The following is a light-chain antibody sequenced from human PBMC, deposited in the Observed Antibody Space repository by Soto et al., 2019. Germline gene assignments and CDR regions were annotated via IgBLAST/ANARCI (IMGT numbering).Light chain of an antibody. V-gene: IGKV3-11*01. CDR3: QQYGSSPPWT. CDR1: QSVSSY. J-gene: IGKJ1*01. Sequence: EIVLTQSPATLSLSPGERATLSCRASQSVSSYLAWYQQKPGQAPRLLIYDASNRATGIPARFSGSGSGTDFTLTISSLEPEDFAVYYCQQYGSSPPWTFGQGTKVDNK. CDR2: DAS.